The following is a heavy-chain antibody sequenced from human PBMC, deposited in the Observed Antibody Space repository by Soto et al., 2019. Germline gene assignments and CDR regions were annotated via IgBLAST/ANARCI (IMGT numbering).Heavy chain of an antibody. Sequence: GSVKVSCKASGYAFTSYYMHWVRQAPGKGLEWMGIINPSGGSTSYAQKFQGRVTMTRDTSTSTVYMELSSLRSEDTAVYYCASGTSADDFDPWGQGTLVTVSS. V-gene: IGHV1-46*03. CDR1: GYAFTSYY. CDR2: INPSGGST. J-gene: IGHJ5*02. CDR3: ASGTSADDFDP. D-gene: IGHD1-1*01.